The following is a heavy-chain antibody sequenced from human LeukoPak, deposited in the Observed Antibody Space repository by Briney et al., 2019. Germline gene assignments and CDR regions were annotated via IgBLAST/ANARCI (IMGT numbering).Heavy chain of an antibody. D-gene: IGHD3-10*01. J-gene: IGHJ4*02. CDR2: IHPNSGAT. CDR3: ARLRGWFDSGDY. CDR1: GYEFTDFY. Sequence: GASVKVSCKASGYEFTDFYIHWVRQAPGQRPEWMGWIHPNSGATNYARVFQGRVTMTRDTSISTAYMELGSLKFDDRAVYYCARLRGWFDSGDYWGQGSLV. V-gene: IGHV1-2*02.